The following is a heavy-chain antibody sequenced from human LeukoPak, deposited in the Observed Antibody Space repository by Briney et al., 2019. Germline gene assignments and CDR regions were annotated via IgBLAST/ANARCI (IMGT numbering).Heavy chain of an antibody. CDR2: ISAYNGNT. CDR1: GYTFTSYG. CDR3: ARVRLEYSSGWKPIDY. J-gene: IGHJ4*02. D-gene: IGHD6-19*01. Sequence: ASVKVSCKASGYTFTSYGISWVRQAPGQGLEWMGGISAYNGNTNYAQKLQGRVTMTTDTSTSTAYMELRSLRSDDTAVYYCARVRLEYSSGWKPIDYWGQGTLGTVSS. V-gene: IGHV1-18*04.